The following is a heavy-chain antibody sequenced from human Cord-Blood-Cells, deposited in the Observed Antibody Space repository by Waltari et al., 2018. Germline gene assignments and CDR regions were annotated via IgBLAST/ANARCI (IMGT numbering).Heavy chain of an antibody. CDR1: GYTFTSYD. CDR3: ARLLDPGGDSSSWYLFAY. Sequence: QVQLVQSGAEVKKPGASVKVSCKASGYTFTSYDINWVRQATGQGLEWMGWMNPNSGNTRYAQKFQGRGTITRNTSLSTAYMELSSLRSEDTAVYYCARLLDPGGDSSSWYLFAYWGQGTLVTVSS. J-gene: IGHJ4*02. V-gene: IGHV1-8*03. D-gene: IGHD6-13*01. CDR2: MNPNSGNT.